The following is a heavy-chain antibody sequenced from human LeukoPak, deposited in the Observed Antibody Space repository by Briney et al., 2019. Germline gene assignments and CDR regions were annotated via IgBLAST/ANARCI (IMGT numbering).Heavy chain of an antibody. CDR1: GYTFIDYD. CDR2: MSPHNGHT. J-gene: IGHJ3*01. V-gene: IGHV1-8*01. D-gene: IGHD2-21*01. Sequence: GASVKVSCKAFGYTFIDYDINWVRQAPGQGLEWMGLMSPHNGHTEYAQNFQGRVTMTRDTSTGTAYMELRSLRSEDTAVYYCARRTPRCGGTCYDAFDVWGQGTMVTVSS. CDR3: ARRTPRCGGTCYDAFDV.